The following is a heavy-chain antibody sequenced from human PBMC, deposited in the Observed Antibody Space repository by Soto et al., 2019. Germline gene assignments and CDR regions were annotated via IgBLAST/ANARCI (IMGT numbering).Heavy chain of an antibody. V-gene: IGHV4-30-4*01. CDR1: GDSINNYEYY. D-gene: IGHD1-1*01. J-gene: IGHJ4*02. Sequence: SETLSLTCSVSGDSINNYEYYWTWIRQPPGEGLEWIGHIYYTGSTSYNQSLGSRVSISLDTSRNQFSLKVNSVSAADTAVYYCARDRSNSPDFVDSWGQGTLVTVSS. CDR3: ARDRSNSPDFVDS. CDR2: IYYTGST.